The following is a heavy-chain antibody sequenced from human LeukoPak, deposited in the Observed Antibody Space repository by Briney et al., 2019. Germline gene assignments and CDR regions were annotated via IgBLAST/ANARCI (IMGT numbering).Heavy chain of an antibody. Sequence: GESLKISCKGSGYSFTSYWIGWVRQMPGKGLERMGIIYPGDSDTRYSPSFQGQVTISADKSISTAYLQWSSLKASDTAMYYCARRVEIVVGATYFDYWGQGTLVTVSS. CDR2: IYPGDSDT. CDR3: ARRVEIVVGATYFDY. CDR1: GYSFTSYW. J-gene: IGHJ4*02. D-gene: IGHD1-26*01. V-gene: IGHV5-51*01.